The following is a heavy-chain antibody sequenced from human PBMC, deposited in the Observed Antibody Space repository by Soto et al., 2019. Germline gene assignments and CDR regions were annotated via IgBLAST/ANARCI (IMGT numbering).Heavy chain of an antibody. V-gene: IGHV4-59*01. Sequence: SETLSLTCTVSGDSISTFYWSWIRQPPGKGLEWIGYIHYSGSTNYNPSLKSQVIISVDTSKNQFSLKLSSVTAADTAVYFCARVRSNLFDYWGQGTLVTVS. CDR1: GDSISTFY. D-gene: IGHD3-3*01. CDR3: ARVRSNLFDY. CDR2: IHYSGST. J-gene: IGHJ4*02.